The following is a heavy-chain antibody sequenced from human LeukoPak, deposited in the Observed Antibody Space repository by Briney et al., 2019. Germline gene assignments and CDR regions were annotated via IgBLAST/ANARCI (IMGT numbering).Heavy chain of an antibody. CDR2: IYYSGST. J-gene: IGHJ4*02. CDR3: ARASPYSSPTRGYFDY. D-gene: IGHD6-13*01. CDR1: GGSISSYY. V-gene: IGHV4-59*01. Sequence: PSETLSLTCTVSGGSISSYYWSWIRQPPGKGLEWIGYIYYSGSTNYNPSLKSRVTISVDTSKNQFSLKLSSVTAADTAVYYCARASPYSSPTRGYFDYWGQGTLVTVSS.